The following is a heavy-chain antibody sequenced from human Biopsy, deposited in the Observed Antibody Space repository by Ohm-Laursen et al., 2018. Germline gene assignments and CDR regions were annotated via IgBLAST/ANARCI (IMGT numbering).Heavy chain of an antibody. Sequence: SLRLSCSASGFTFSNYGMHWVRQAPGKRLEWVAVIWYDGRNQYYADFVKGRFTISRDNSKNTLYLQMNSLRAEDTAVYFCAREIYPTTIYRPVDSWGQGTLVTVSS. J-gene: IGHJ5*01. CDR3: AREIYPTTIYRPVDS. D-gene: IGHD3-3*01. V-gene: IGHV3-33*01. CDR2: IWYDGRNQ. CDR1: GFTFSNYG.